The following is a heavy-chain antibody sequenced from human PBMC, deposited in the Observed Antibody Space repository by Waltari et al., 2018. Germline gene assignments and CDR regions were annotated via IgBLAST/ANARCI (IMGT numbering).Heavy chain of an antibody. Sequence: QLQLQESGSGLVKPSETLSLTCVVSGGSLSGGTYSWNWIRQPPGKGLEWIGLIYDSCSHNYKPSLKSRLTISVDMSKNQFSLKLTAATAADTGIYYCARVQYADFSYHFDYWGRGTLVTVSS. CDR2: IYDSCSH. CDR1: GGSLSGGTYS. CDR3: ARVQYADFSYHFDY. D-gene: IGHD2-8*01. V-gene: IGHV4-30-2*01. J-gene: IGHJ4*02.